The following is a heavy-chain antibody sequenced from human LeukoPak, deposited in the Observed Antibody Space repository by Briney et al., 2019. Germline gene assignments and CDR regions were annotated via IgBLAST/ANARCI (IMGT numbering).Heavy chain of an antibody. Sequence: SETLSLTCTVSGGSISNYWWSWIRQPPGKGLEWIGYVFDSGGTNYNPSLKSRVTISVDTSKKQFSLKLSSVTAADTAVYYCSRESGPFCPFGHWGQGTLVAVTS. CDR3: SRESGPFCPFGH. V-gene: IGHV4-59*01. CDR2: VFDSGGT. D-gene: IGHD1-26*01. J-gene: IGHJ4*02. CDR1: GGSISNYW.